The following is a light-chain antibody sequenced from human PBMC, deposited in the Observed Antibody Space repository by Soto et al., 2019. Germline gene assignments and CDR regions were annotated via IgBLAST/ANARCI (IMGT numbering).Light chain of an antibody. J-gene: IGKJ1*01. CDR1: QSIGRF. CDR3: QQCYMGWT. V-gene: IGKV1-5*01. CDR2: DAS. Sequence: DIQMTQSPSTLSASVGDRVTITCRASQSIGRFLAWNQHQPGKAPKLLIYDASTLESGVPSRFSGTGSGTEFTVSITRLQPEDFGTYYCQQCYMGWTFGQGTKVDFK.